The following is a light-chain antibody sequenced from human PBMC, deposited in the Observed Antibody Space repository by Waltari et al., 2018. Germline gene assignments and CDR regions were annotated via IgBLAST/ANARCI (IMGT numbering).Light chain of an antibody. V-gene: IGLV1-44*01. J-gene: IGLJ3*02. CDR1: RSNIGRNV. CDR2: RNN. Sequence: QSVLTQPPSASGTPGQRVTISCSGSRSNIGRNVSNWYQQPPGTAPKVLIYRNNQRPSGVPDRFSGSKSGTSAALAISGLQSEDEGDYYCAAWDDSLHGPVFGAGTKVTVL. CDR3: AAWDDSLHGPV.